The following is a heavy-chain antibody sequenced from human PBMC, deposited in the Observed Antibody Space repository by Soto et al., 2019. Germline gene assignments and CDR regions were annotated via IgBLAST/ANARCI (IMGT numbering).Heavy chain of an antibody. J-gene: IGHJ4*02. CDR1: GGSVSSGSYY. Sequence: PSETLSLTCTVSGGSVSSGSYYWSWIRQPPGKGLEWIGYIYYSGSTNYNPSLKSRVTISVDTSKNQFSLKLSSVTAADTAVYYCARGEYYYDSSGYYYWSHFDYRGQGTLVTVSS. CDR2: IYYSGST. D-gene: IGHD3-22*01. V-gene: IGHV4-61*01. CDR3: ARGEYYYDSSGYYYWSHFDY.